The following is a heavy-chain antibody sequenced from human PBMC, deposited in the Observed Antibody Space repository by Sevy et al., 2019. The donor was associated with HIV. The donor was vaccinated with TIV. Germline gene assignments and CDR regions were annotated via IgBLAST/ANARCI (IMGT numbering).Heavy chain of an antibody. CDR3: GKADGDSSGYDGLGGS. Sequence: GGSLRLSCAASGFAFDDYAMHWVRQAPGKGLEWVSGLSWNSNSVAYADPVKGRLHMSRDNAKHSLYLQMNSLRPADTDLYYCGKADGDSSGYDGLGGSWGQGTLVTVSS. CDR2: LSWNSNSV. CDR1: GFAFDDYA. V-gene: IGHV3-9*01. D-gene: IGHD3-22*01. J-gene: IGHJ4*02.